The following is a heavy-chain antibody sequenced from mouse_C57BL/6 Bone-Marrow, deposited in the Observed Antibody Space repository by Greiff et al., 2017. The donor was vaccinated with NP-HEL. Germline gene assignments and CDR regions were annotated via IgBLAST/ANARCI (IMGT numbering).Heavy chain of an antibody. J-gene: IGHJ4*01. V-gene: IGHV1-64*01. CDR1: GYTFTSYW. CDR3: ARSPRDSNGVMDY. Sequence: QVQLQQPGAELVKPGASVKLSCKASGYTFTSYWMHWVKQRPGQGLEWIGMIHPNSGSTNYNEKFKSKATLTVDKSSSTAYMQLSSLTSEDSAVYYCARSPRDSNGVMDYWGQGTSVTVSS. CDR2: IHPNSGST. D-gene: IGHD2-5*01.